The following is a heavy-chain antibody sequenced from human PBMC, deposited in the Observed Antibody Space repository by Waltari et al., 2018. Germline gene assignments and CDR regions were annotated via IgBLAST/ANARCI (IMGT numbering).Heavy chain of an antibody. J-gene: IGHJ4*02. D-gene: IGHD3-3*01. V-gene: IGHV3-7*01. Sequence: EVQLVESGGGLVQPGGSLRLSCAASGVTFSSDWMSWVRQAPGKGLEWVANIKQDGSEKYYVDSVKGRFTISRDNAKNSLYLQMNSLRAEDTAVYYCALVKSGYYKDYWGQGTLVTVSS. CDR2: IKQDGSEK. CDR1: GVTFSSDW. CDR3: ALVKSGYYKDY.